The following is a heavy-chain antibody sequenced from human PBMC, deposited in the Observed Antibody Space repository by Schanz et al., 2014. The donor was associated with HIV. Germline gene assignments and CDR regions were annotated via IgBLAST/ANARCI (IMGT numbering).Heavy chain of an antibody. CDR3: ARETSGFSTSWPPRYHYYGMDV. CDR2: ISGSGGKT. V-gene: IGHV3-NL1*01. J-gene: IGHJ6*02. Sequence: QVQLVESGGGVVQPGRSLRLSCAASGFTFNDYGMHWVRQAPGKGLEWVSAISGSGGKTYYADSVKGRFTISRDNSKNTLYLQMNSLRAEDTAVYYCARETSGFSTSWPPRYHYYGMDVWGQGTTVTVSS. CDR1: GFTFNDYG. D-gene: IGHD6-13*01.